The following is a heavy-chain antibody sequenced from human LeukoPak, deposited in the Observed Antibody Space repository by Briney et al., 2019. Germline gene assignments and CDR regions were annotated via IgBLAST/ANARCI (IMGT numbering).Heavy chain of an antibody. V-gene: IGHV6-1*01. D-gene: IGHD3-22*01. CDR1: GDSVSSNSVA. J-gene: IGHJ4*02. CDR2: TYYKSKWYN. Sequence: SQTLSLTCAISGDSVSSNSVAWNWIRQSPSRGLEWLGRTYYKSKWYNDYALSLKSRITVNPDTSKNQLSLHLNSVTPEDTAVYYCARGATYYYDSSGYSGPFYFDYWDQGTQVTVSS. CDR3: ARGATYYYDSSGYSGPFYFDY.